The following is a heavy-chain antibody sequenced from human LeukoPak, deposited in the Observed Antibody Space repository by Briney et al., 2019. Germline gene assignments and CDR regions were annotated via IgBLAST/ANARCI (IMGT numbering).Heavy chain of an antibody. J-gene: IGHJ4*02. CDR3: ARSFDSSGYYYYFDY. CDR1: GGSISSYY. D-gene: IGHD3-22*01. Sequence: NPSETLSLTCTVSGGSISSYYWSWIRQSPGKGLEWIGYIHYSGSTNYNPSLKSRVTISVDTARNQFSLKLSSVAAADTAVYYCARSFDSSGYYYYFDYWGQGTLVTVSS. V-gene: IGHV4-59*01. CDR2: IHYSGST.